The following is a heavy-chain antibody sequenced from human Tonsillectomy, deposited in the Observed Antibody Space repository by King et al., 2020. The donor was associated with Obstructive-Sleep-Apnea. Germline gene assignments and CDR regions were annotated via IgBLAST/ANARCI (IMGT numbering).Heavy chain of an antibody. CDR1: VGSINDYY. D-gene: IGHD2-15*01. J-gene: IGHJ6*02. CDR3: ARVRAATNYYGMDV. Sequence: QLQESGPRLVKPSETLSLICSVSVGSINDYYWSWIRQPPGKGLEWIGYIYYSGSTDYNPSLKNRVTISVDTPKNQFSLTLSSVNATDAAVYFCARVRAATNYYGMDVWGQGTTVTVSS. V-gene: IGHV4-59*01. CDR2: IYYSGST.